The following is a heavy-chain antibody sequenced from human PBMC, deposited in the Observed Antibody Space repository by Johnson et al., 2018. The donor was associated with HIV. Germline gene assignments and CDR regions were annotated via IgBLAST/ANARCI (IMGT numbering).Heavy chain of an antibody. V-gene: IGHV3-66*03. D-gene: IGHD5-18*01. CDR2: IYSGGST. Sequence: MLLVESGGGLIQPGGSLRLSCAASGFTVSSNYMSWVRQAPGKGLEWVSVIYSGGSTYYADSVKGRFTISRDNSKNTLDLQMNSLRAEDTAVYYCARVTHIQLWANDAFDIWVQGTMVTVSS. J-gene: IGHJ3*02. CDR3: ARVTHIQLWANDAFDI. CDR1: GFTVSSNY.